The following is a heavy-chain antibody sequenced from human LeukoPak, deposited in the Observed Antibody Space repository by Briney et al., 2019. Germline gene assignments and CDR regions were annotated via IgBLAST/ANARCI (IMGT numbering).Heavy chain of an antibody. V-gene: IGHV3-74*01. J-gene: IGHJ4*02. CDR1: GFTFGSYW. D-gene: IGHD2-2*01. CDR2: FNTDGSGT. Sequence: GGSLRLSCAASGFTFGSYWMRWVRQVPGKGLLWVSRFNTDGSGTTYADSVKGRFTISRDNAKNTLYLQMNSLRAEDTAIYYCARSCSSASCSLDYWGQGTLVTVSS. CDR3: ARSCSSASCSLDY.